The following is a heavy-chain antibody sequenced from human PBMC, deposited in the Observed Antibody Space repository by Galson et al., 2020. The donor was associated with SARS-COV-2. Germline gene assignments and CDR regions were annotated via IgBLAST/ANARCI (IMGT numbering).Heavy chain of an antibody. J-gene: IGHJ6*03. D-gene: IGHD1-26*01. CDR2: IYHSGST. CDR3: ARGASGSYGYYYYMDV. CDR1: GYSISSGYY. Sequence: SQTLSLTCTVSGYSISSGYYWGWIRQPPGKGLEWIGSIYHSGSTYYNPSLKSRVTISVDTSKNQFSLKLSSVTAADTAVYYCARGASGSYGYYYYMDVWGTGTTVTVSS. V-gene: IGHV4-38-2*02.